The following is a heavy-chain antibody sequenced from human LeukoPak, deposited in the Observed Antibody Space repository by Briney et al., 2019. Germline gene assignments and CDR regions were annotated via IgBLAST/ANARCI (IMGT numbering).Heavy chain of an antibody. J-gene: IGHJ6*02. CDR2: INHSGST. Sequence: SETLSLTCAVYGGSFSGYYWSWIRQPPGKGLEWIGEINHSGSTNYNPSLKSRVTISVDTSKNQFSLKLSSVTAADTAVYYCARGTYDSSGYYPARNRGTDVWGQGTTVAVSS. D-gene: IGHD3-22*01. CDR1: GGSFSGYY. V-gene: IGHV4-34*01. CDR3: ARGTYDSSGYYPARNRGTDV.